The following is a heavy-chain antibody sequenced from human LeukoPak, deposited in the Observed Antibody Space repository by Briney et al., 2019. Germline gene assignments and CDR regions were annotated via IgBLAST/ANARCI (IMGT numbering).Heavy chain of an antibody. CDR3: ARDLISGGMRAFDS. D-gene: IGHD2-15*01. CDR2: IYSGGST. Sequence: RTGGSLRLSCAASGFTVSSNYMSWVRQAPGKGLEWVSVIYSGGSTYYADSVKGRFTISRDNSKNTLYLQMNSLRAEDTAVYYCARDLISGGMRAFDSWGQGTMVTVSS. J-gene: IGHJ3*02. CDR1: GFTVSSNY. V-gene: IGHV3-53*01.